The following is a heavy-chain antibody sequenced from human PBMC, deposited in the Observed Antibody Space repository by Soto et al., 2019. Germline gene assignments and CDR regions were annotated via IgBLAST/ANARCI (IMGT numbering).Heavy chain of an antibody. CDR2: MYYNGNI. J-gene: IGHJ5*02. CDR3: ASGGNWFDP. D-gene: IGHD3-16*01. CDR1: GGSISNYY. Sequence: SETLSLTCNVSGGSISNYYWTWIRQSPEKGLEWIGYMYYNGNINYNPSLKSRVTISIDTSKNQFSLTLKSVSAADTAVYYCASGGNWFDPWGQGVLVTSPQ. V-gene: IGHV4-59*01.